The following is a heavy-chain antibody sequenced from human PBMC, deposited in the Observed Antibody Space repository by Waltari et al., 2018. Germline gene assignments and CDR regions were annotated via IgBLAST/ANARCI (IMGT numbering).Heavy chain of an antibody. CDR1: GGSISSSSYY. J-gene: IGHJ4*02. CDR3: VVVLIAIPNTDFDS. V-gene: IGHV4-39*01. D-gene: IGHD2-21*01. CDR2: IYYIGST. Sequence: QLQLQESGPGLVKPSETLSLTCTVSGGSISSSSYYWGWLRQPPGKGLEWIGSIYYIGSTSYTPSLKSRVTISVDTSKTQFSLKLSSVTAADTAVYYCVVVLIAIPNTDFDSWGQGTLFTVSS.